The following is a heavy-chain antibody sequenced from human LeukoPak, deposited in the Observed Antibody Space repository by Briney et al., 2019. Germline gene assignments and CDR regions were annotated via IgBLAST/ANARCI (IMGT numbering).Heavy chain of an antibody. D-gene: IGHD3-22*01. CDR2: ISGSGGST. V-gene: IGHV3-23*01. J-gene: IGHJ4*02. Sequence: GGSLRLSCAASGFTFSSYAMSWVRQAPGKGLELVSAISGSGGSTYYADSVKGRFTISRDNSKNTLYLQMNSLRAEDTAVYYCAKHYYDSSGGFDYWGQGTLVTVSS. CDR1: GFTFSSYA. CDR3: AKHYYDSSGGFDY.